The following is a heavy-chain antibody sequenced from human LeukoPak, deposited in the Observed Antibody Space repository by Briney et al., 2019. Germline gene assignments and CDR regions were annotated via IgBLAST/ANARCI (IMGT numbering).Heavy chain of an antibody. V-gene: IGHV1-2*02. CDR2: INPNSGGT. Sequence: ASVKVSCKASGYTFTGYYMHWVRQAPGQGLEWMGWINPNSGGTNYAQKFQGRVTMTRDTSISTAYMELSRLRSDDTAVYYCARSNQAYSGSYSVGYWGQGTLVTVSS. D-gene: IGHD1-26*01. J-gene: IGHJ4*02. CDR3: ARSNQAYSGSYSVGY. CDR1: GYTFTGYY.